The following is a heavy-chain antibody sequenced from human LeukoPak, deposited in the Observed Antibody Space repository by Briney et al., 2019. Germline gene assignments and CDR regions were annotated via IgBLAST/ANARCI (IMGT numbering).Heavy chain of an antibody. CDR3: AKATIFGETYYFDY. Sequence: PGGSLRLSCAASGFTFSSYWMIWVRQAPGKGLEWVAVISYDGSNKYYADSVKGRFTISRDNSKNTLYLQMNSLRAEDTAVYYCAKATIFGETYYFDYWGQGTLVTVSS. V-gene: IGHV3-30*18. CDR2: ISYDGSNK. J-gene: IGHJ4*02. D-gene: IGHD3-10*01. CDR1: GFTFSSYW.